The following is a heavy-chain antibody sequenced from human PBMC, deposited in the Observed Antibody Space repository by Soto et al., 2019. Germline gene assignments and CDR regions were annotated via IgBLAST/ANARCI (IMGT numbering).Heavy chain of an antibody. Sequence: GGSLRLSCAASGFTFDDQAMHWVRQAPGKGLEWVSGVSWDGGIKDYADSVKGRFTISRDNAKNSLSLQMIGLRADDTALYYCVKRGNSNSFDYWGQGTLVTVSS. J-gene: IGHJ4*02. D-gene: IGHD3-10*01. CDR2: VSWDGGIK. CDR3: VKRGNSNSFDY. CDR1: GFTFDDQA. V-gene: IGHV3-9*01.